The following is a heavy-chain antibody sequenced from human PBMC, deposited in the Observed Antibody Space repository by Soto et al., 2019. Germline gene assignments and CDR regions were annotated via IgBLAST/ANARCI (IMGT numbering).Heavy chain of an antibody. CDR3: ARVTAAGSTPIYYYYYYMDV. CDR2: IWYDGSNK. J-gene: IGHJ6*03. Sequence: GSLRLSCAASGFTFSSYGMHWVRQAPGKGLEWVAVIWYDGSNKYYADSVKGRFTISRDNSKNTLYLQMNSLRAEDTAVYYCARVTAAGSTPIYYYYYYMDVWGKGTTVTVSS. D-gene: IGHD6-13*01. V-gene: IGHV3-33*01. CDR1: GFTFSSYG.